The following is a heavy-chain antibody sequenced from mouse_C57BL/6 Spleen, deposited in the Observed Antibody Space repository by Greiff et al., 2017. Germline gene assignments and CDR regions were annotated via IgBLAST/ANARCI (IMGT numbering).Heavy chain of an antibody. D-gene: IGHD1-1*01. J-gene: IGHJ2*01. CDR3: ARDYYGSTYFDY. Sequence: QVQLKESGPELVKPGASVKISCKASGYAFSSSWMNWVKQRPGKGLEWIGRIYPGDGDTNYNGKFKGKATLTADKSSSTAYMQLSSLTSEDSAVHFCARDYYGSTYFDYWGQGTTLTVSS. V-gene: IGHV1-82*01. CDR1: GYAFSSSW. CDR2: IYPGDGDT.